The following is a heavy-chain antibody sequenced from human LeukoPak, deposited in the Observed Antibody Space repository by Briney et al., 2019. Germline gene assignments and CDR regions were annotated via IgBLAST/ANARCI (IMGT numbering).Heavy chain of an antibody. Sequence: SETVSLTCTVSGGAVSSDSYHGRWIRQPQGKVLEWIGHISYSGTTNYNPSLKIRVIISIDISQTQFSLKLSSVTAADTAVYYCAGAPNPTFFDYWGQGPLATVSS. J-gene: IGHJ4*02. CDR1: GGAVSSDSYH. CDR3: AGAPNPTFFDY. CDR2: ISYSGTT. V-gene: IGHV4-61*01. D-gene: IGHD1-14*01.